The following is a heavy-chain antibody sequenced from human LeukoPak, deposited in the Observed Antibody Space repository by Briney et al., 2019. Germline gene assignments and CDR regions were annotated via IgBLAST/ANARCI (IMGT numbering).Heavy chain of an antibody. CDR1: GFTFSSYG. CDR2: IRYDGSNK. J-gene: IGHJ6*02. V-gene: IGHV3-30*02. CDR3: ARVRDGYSYGMDV. D-gene: IGHD5-24*01. Sequence: GGSLRLSCAASGFTFSSYGMHWVRQAPGKGLEWVAFIRYDGSNKYYADSVKGRFTISRDNSKNTLYLQMNSLRAEDTAVYYCARVRDGYSYGMDVWGQGTTVTVSS.